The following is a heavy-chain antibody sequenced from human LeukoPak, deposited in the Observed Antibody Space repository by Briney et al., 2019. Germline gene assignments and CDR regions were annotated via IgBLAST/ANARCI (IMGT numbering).Heavy chain of an antibody. D-gene: IGHD3-3*01. CDR3: ARGDYDFWSGYYRGMSSDY. CDR1: GFTFSSYS. V-gene: IGHV3-48*04. J-gene: IGHJ4*02. CDR2: ISSSSSTI. Sequence: QAGGSLRLSCAASGFTFSSYSMNWVRQAPGKGLEWVSYISSSSSTIYYADSVKGRFTISRDNAKNSLHLQMNSLRAEDTAVYYCARGDYDFWSGYYRGMSSDYWGQGTLVTVSS.